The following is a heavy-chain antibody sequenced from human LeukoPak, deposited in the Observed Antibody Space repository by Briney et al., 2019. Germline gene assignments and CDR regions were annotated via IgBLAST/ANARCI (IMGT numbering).Heavy chain of an antibody. Sequence: ASVKVSCKASGDTFTGYYMHWVRQAPGQRLEWIGWINPNSGGTNYAQKFQGRVTMTRDTSISTAYMELSRLRSDDTAVYYCARVYYDILTGYPWFDYWGQGTLVTVSS. CDR2: INPNSGGT. J-gene: IGHJ4*02. CDR1: GDTFTGYY. D-gene: IGHD3-9*01. V-gene: IGHV1-2*02. CDR3: ARVYYDILTGYPWFDY.